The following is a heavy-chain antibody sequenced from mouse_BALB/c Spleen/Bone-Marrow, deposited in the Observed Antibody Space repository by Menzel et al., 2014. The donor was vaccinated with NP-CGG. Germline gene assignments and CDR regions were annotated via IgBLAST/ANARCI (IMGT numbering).Heavy chain of an antibody. CDR1: GFTFSSFG. J-gene: IGHJ2*01. Sequence: EVKLQESGGGLVQPGGSRKLSCAASGFTFSSFGMHWVRQAPEKGLEWVAFISSGSSIIYYADTVKGRFTISRDNPKNTLFLQMTSLRSEDTAMYYCARSQFYGSYFDYWGQGTTLTVSS. CDR3: ARSQFYGSYFDY. V-gene: IGHV5-17*02. D-gene: IGHD2-1*01. CDR2: ISSGSSII.